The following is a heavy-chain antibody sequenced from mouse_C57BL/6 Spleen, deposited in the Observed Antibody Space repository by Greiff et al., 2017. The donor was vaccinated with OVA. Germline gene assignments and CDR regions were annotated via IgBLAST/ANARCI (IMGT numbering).Heavy chain of an antibody. CDR2: IWRGGST. CDR1: GFSLTSYG. Sequence: VQLQESGPGLVQPSQSLSITCTVSGFSLTSYGVHWVRQSPGKGLEWLGVIWRGGSTDYNAAFMSRLSITKDNSKSQVFFKMNSLQADDTAIYYCAKDNYGSTNYFDYWGQGTTLTVSS. CDR3: AKDNYGSTNYFDY. V-gene: IGHV2-5*01. D-gene: IGHD1-1*01. J-gene: IGHJ2*01.